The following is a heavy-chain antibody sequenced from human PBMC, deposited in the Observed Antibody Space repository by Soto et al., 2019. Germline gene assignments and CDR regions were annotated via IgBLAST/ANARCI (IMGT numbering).Heavy chain of an antibody. J-gene: IGHJ4*02. CDR2: IYYSGST. CDR1: GGSISSYY. CDR3: ARAVGFWSGYYFDY. Sequence: SETLSLTCTVSGGSISSYYWSWIRQPPGKGLEWIGYIYYSGSTNYNPSLKSRVTISVDTSKNQFSLKLSSVTAADTAVYYCARAVGFWSGYYFDYWGQGTLVTVSS. V-gene: IGHV4-59*01. D-gene: IGHD3-3*01.